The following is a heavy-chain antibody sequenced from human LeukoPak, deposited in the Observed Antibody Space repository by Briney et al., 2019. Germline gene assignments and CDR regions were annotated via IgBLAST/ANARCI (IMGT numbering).Heavy chain of an antibody. CDR3: AAPGYYGSGYPHVVDY. CDR1: GFTFSSYG. Sequence: PGGSLRLSCAASGFTFSSYGMHWVRQAPGKGLEWVAFIRYDGSNKYYADSVKGRFTISRGNSKNTLYLQMNSLRAEDTAVYYCAAPGYYGSGYPHVVDYWGQGTLVTVSS. D-gene: IGHD3-10*01. CDR2: IRYDGSNK. V-gene: IGHV3-30*02. J-gene: IGHJ4*02.